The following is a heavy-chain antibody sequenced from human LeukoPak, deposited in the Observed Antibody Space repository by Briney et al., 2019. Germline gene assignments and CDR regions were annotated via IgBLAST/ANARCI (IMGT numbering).Heavy chain of an antibody. V-gene: IGHV3-23*01. CDR1: GFTFDDYA. Sequence: GGSLRLSCAASGFTFDDYAMSWVRQAPGKGLEWVSAISGSGGSTYYADSVKGRFTISRDNSKNTLYLQMNSLRAEDTAVYYCARDWGSSGYPRYYFDYWGQGTLVTVSS. CDR2: ISGSGGST. J-gene: IGHJ4*02. D-gene: IGHD3-16*01. CDR3: ARDWGSSGYPRYYFDY.